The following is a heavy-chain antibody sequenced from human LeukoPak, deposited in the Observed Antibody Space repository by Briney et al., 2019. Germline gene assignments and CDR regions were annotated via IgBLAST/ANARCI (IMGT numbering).Heavy chain of an antibody. J-gene: IGHJ4*02. CDR1: GFTFSDYY. CDR3: ARGGVYCSSTDCYDY. D-gene: IGHD2-2*01. V-gene: IGHV3-11*04. Sequence: GGSLRLSCAASGFTFSDYYMSWIRQAPGKGLEWVSYISSSGSTIYYADSVKGRFTISRDNSKNTLYLQMNSLRAEDTAVYYCARGGVYCSSTDCYDYWGQGTLVTVSS. CDR2: ISSSGSTI.